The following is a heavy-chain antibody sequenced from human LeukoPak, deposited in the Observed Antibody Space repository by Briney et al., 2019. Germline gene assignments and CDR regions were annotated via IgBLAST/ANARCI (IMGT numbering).Heavy chain of an antibody. V-gene: IGHV3-21*01. CDR2: ISSSSGYI. D-gene: IGHD4-23*01. Sequence: GGSLRLSCAASGFTFSSYSMNWVRQAPGKGLEWVSSISSSSGYIYYADSVKGRFTISRDNAKNSLYLQMNSLRAEDTAVYYCAKPTPHYYYYYMDVWGKGTTVTVSS. J-gene: IGHJ6*03. CDR3: AKPTPHYYYYYMDV. CDR1: GFTFSSYS.